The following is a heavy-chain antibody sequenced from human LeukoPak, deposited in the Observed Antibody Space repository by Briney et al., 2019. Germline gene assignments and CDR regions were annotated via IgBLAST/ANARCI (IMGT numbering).Heavy chain of an antibody. CDR2: ISGSGGSA. Sequence: GGSLRLSCADSGITLSNYGMSWVRQAPGKGPEWVAGISGSGGSAYYADAVKGRFTISRDNPKNTLYLQMNSLRVEDTAVYFCAKRGVVIRVILVGFHKEAYYFDSWGQGALVTASS. D-gene: IGHD3-22*01. J-gene: IGHJ4*02. V-gene: IGHV3-23*01. CDR1: GITLSNYG. CDR3: AKRGVVIRVILVGFHKEAYYFDS.